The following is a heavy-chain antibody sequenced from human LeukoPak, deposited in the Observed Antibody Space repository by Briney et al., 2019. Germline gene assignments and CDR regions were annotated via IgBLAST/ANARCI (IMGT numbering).Heavy chain of an antibody. D-gene: IGHD6-13*01. Sequence: PSQTLSLTCTVSGGSISSGSYYWSWIRQPAGKGLEWIGRIYTSGSTNYNPSLKSRVTISVDTSKNQFSLKLSSVTAADTAVYYCARDHSSSWNYFDYWAQGTLVTVSS. CDR3: ARDHSSSWNYFDY. CDR1: GGSISSGSYY. J-gene: IGHJ4*02. V-gene: IGHV4-61*02. CDR2: IYTSGST.